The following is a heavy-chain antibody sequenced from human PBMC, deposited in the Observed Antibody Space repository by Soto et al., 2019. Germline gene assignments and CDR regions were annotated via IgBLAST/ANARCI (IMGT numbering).Heavy chain of an antibody. Sequence: GGSLRLSCAASGFTFSNAWMSWVRQAPGKGLEWVGRIKSKTDGGTTGYAAPVKGRFTISRDDSKNTLYLQMNSLKTEDTAVYYCNAGTLGYYYGMDVWGQGTTVTVSS. CDR3: NAGTLGYYYGMDV. CDR1: GFTFSNAW. D-gene: IGHD6-13*01. V-gene: IGHV3-15*01. J-gene: IGHJ6*02. CDR2: IKSKTDGGTT.